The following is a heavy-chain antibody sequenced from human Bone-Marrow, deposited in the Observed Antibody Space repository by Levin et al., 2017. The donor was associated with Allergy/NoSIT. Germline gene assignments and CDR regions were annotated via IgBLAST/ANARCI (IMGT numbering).Heavy chain of an antibody. D-gene: IGHD3-22*01. J-gene: IGHJ6*02. CDR3: ARESFRADTSGYYYYYGLDV. V-gene: IGHV3-53*01. CDR2: IYSGGST. Sequence: GGSLRLSCAASGLTVSSNYMTWVRQAPGKGLEWVSVIYSGGSTYYADSVKGRFTISRDNFKNTLYLQMNSLRAEDTAVYYCARESFRADTSGYYYYYGLDVWGQGTTVTVSS. CDR1: GLTVSSNY.